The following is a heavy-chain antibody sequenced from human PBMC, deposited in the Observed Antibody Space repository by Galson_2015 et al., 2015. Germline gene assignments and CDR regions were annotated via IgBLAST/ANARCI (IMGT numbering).Heavy chain of an antibody. Sequence: SLRLSCAASGFTFSTYSMNWVRQAPGKGLEWVSYISSSSSTIYYADSVKGRFTISRDNSKNTVYLQMNSLRGDDTAVYYCARGYWGNGFDPWGQGTLVTVSS. CDR3: ARGYWGNGFDP. D-gene: IGHD2-21*01. J-gene: IGHJ5*02. V-gene: IGHV3-48*01. CDR2: ISSSSSTI. CDR1: GFTFSTYS.